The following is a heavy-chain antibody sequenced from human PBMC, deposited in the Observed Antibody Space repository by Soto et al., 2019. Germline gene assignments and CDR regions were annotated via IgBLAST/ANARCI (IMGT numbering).Heavy chain of an antibody. V-gene: IGHV4-31*02. CDR3: ARCSLVVIPVPGFDP. CDR1: GGSISSGGYY. CDR2: IYYNGNT. Sequence: SETVSLTXTVSGGSISSGGYYWSWIRQHPGRGLEWIGYIYYNGNTYYNPSLKSRVTVSVDTSKNQFSLNVRSVTAADTAVYYCARCSLVVIPVPGFDPWGQGTLVTVSS. J-gene: IGHJ5*02. D-gene: IGHD2-15*01.